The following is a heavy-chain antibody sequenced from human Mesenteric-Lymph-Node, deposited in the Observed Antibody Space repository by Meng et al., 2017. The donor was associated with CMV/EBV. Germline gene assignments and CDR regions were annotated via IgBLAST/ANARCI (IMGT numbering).Heavy chain of an antibody. CDR3: ARDPYSIAVAGKGEFDS. D-gene: IGHD6-19*01. V-gene: IGHV3-11*01. Sequence: GGSLRLSCAASGFLFSDYYMNWIRQAPGKGLEWVSYMSGSGSSIDYADSVKGRFTISRDNAKNSLYLQMNSLRVEDTAVYYCARDPYSIAVAGKGEFDSWGQGTLVTVSS. CDR2: MSGSGSSI. CDR1: GFLFSDYY. J-gene: IGHJ4*02.